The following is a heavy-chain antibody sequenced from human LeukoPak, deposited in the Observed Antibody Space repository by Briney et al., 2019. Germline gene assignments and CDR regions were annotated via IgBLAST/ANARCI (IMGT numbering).Heavy chain of an antibody. CDR1: GGSFSGYY. CDR2: INHSGST. D-gene: IGHD3-3*01. CDR3: ARSRGDFWSGYYTNYYYYYGMDV. Sequence: SETLSLTCAVYGGSFSGYYWSWIRQPPGKGLEWIGEINHSGSTNYNPSLKSRVTISVDTSKNQFSLKLSSVTAADTAVYYCARSRGDFWSGYYTNYYYYYGMDVWGQGTTVTVSS. V-gene: IGHV4-34*01. J-gene: IGHJ6*02.